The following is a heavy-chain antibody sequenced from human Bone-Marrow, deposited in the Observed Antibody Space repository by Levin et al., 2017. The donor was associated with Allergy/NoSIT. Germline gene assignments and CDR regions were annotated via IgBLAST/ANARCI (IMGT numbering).Heavy chain of an antibody. Sequence: GGSLRLSCAASGFTFTTHAMHWIRQAPGRGLEWVAVFPHDGSKEHYTDSVQGRFTIFRDNSKNTLSLQMNNLRPEDTAVYYCATGGDHYYDYWGQGTLVTVSS. CDR1: GFTFTTHA. CDR2: FPHDGSKE. J-gene: IGHJ4*02. V-gene: IGHV3-30*04. D-gene: IGHD2-21*02. CDR3: ATGGDHYYDY.